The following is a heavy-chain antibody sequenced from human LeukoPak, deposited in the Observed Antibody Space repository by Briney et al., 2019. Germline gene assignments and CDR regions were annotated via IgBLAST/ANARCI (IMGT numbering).Heavy chain of an antibody. CDR1: GGSISSYY. D-gene: IGHD6-13*01. CDR3: ARGSSSLPWFDP. Sequence: PSETLSLTCTVSGGSISSYYWSWIRQPPGKGLEWIGYIHYSGSTNYNPSLKSRVTISVDTSKNQFSLKLSSVTAADTAVYYCARGSSSLPWFDPWGQGTLVTVSS. J-gene: IGHJ5*02. CDR2: IHYSGST. V-gene: IGHV4-59*01.